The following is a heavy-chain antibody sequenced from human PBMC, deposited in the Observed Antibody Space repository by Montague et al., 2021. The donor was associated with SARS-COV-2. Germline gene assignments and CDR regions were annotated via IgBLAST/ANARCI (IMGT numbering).Heavy chain of an antibody. CDR2: ITGTNNGI. V-gene: IGHV3-11*03. J-gene: IGHJ4*02. D-gene: IGHD3-10*01. CDR3: ARSLFYGSGGYFDF. CDR1: GFTFSDFY. Sequence: SLRLSCVGFGFTFSDFYINWVRQAPGKGLEWLSFITGTNNGIRYSDSVKGRFTVSRDNAHSSVYLHLDSLTAEDTAVYYCARSLFYGSGGYFDFWGQGTLVAVSS.